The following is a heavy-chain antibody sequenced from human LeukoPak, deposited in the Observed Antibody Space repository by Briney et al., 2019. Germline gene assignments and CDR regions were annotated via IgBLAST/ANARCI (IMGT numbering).Heavy chain of an antibody. CDR3: AKGRYFDWLYPVDY. CDR1: GFTFSSYA. CDR2: ISGSGGST. V-gene: IGHV3-23*01. J-gene: IGHJ4*02. Sequence: GGSLRLSCAASGFTFSSYAMSWVRQAPGKGLEWVSAISGSGGSTYYADSVKGRFTISRDNSKNTLYLQMNSLRAEDTAAYYCAKGRYFDWLYPVDYWGQGTLVTVSS. D-gene: IGHD3-9*01.